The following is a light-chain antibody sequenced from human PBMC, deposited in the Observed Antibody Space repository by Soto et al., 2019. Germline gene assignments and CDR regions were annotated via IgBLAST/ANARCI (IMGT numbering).Light chain of an antibody. V-gene: IGLV1-51*01. J-gene: IGLJ2*01. CDR3: GTWDSSLSARV. CDR1: SSNIGNNY. Sequence: QSVLTQPPSVSAAPGQRVTISCSGSSSNIGNNYVSWYQQLPGTAPKLLIYDNNKRPPGIPDRFSGSTSATSATLGITGLQTGDEADYYCGTWDSSLSARVFGGGTKLTVL. CDR2: DNN.